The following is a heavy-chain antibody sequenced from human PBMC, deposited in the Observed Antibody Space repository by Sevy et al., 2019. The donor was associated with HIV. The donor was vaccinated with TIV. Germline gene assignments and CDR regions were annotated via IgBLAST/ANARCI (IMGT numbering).Heavy chain of an antibody. CDR1: GYSITSYW. J-gene: IGHJ4*02. V-gene: IGHV5-51*01. CDR3: ARRGWRAYCGADCYQFDY. CDR2: IYPGDSDT. Sequence: GESLKISCKGSGYSITSYWIAWVRQMPGQGLGWMGKIYPGDSDTTYSPSFEGQVTISADKSISTAYLQWSSPKASDTAMYYCARRGWRAYCGADCYQFDYWGQGTLVTVSS. D-gene: IGHD2-21*02.